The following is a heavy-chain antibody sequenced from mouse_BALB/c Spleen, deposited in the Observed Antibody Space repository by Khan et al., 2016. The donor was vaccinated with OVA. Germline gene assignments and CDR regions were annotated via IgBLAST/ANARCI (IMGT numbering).Heavy chain of an antibody. CDR1: GFAFSSYD. V-gene: IGHV5-9*02. D-gene: IGHD2-3*01. J-gene: IGHJ4*01. CDR3: TRHVGFDAYYAMDY. CDR2: INSRGSYT. Sequence: EVQLVESGGGSVKPGGSLKLSCAASGFAFSSYDMSWVRQTPEKRLEWVAIINSRGSYTYYPDSVKGRFTISRDNARNTLYLQLSSLRSEDTALYYCTRHVGFDAYYAMDYWGQGTSVTVSS.